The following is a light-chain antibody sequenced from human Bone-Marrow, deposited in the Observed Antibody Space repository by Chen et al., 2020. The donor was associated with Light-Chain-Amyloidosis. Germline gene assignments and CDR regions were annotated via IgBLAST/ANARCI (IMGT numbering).Light chain of an antibody. Sequence: SYELTQPPSVSVSPVQQASIPCSADKLGDKYACWYQQKPGQSPVLVIYQDSKRPSGIPERFSGSNSGNTATLTISGTQAMDEADYYCQAWDSSTAWVFGGGTKLTVL. CDR2: QDS. V-gene: IGLV3-1*01. J-gene: IGLJ3*02. CDR3: QAWDSSTAWV. CDR1: KLGDKY.